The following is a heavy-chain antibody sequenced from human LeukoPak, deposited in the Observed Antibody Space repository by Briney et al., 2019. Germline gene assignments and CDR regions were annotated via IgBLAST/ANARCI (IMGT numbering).Heavy chain of an antibody. CDR2: IYSGGNT. V-gene: IGHV3-66*01. D-gene: IGHD3-9*01. CDR3: ARARYGIN. Sequence: GGSLRLSCAASGFTVSTNYMSWVRQAPGKGLEWVSVIYSGGNTYYADSVKGRFTISRDNAKNSLYLQMNSLRVEDTALYYCARARYGINWGQGTLVTVSS. J-gene: IGHJ1*01. CDR1: GFTVSTNY.